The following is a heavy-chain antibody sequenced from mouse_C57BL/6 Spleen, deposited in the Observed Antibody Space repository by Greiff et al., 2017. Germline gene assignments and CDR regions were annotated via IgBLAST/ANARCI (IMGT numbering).Heavy chain of an antibody. Sequence: QVQLQQSGAELVMPGASVKLSCKASGYTFTSYWMHWVKQRPGQGLEWIGELDPSDSYTNYNQKFKGKSTLTVDKSSSTAYMQLSSLTSEDSAVYYCAVNWSGAYWGQGTLVTVSA. V-gene: IGHV1-69*01. J-gene: IGHJ3*01. CDR2: LDPSDSYT. CDR3: AVNWSGAY. D-gene: IGHD4-1*01. CDR1: GYTFTSYW.